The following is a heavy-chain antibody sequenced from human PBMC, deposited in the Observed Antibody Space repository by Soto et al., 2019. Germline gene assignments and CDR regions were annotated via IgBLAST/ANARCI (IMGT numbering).Heavy chain of an antibody. J-gene: IGHJ4*02. CDR3: AREMWGWGYDIFGVDISFDH. CDR1: GFPFEDYA. Sequence: EVQLLQSGGGLVQPGGPLSFSCKGSGFPFEDYAMKWVRRPPGRGLEWVSRVGNIAGQQYNPDSVKGRFTVSRDMSRKTVPMRMNNLRADDTGVYFCAREMWGWGYDIFGVDISFDHWGQGTPVTVSS. CDR2: VGNIAGQQ. D-gene: IGHD3-9*01. V-gene: IGHV3-23*01.